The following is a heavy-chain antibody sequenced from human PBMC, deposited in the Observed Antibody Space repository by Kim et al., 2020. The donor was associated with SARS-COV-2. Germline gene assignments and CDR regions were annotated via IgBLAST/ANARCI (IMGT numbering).Heavy chain of an antibody. D-gene: IGHD2-8*02. CDR3: AREDSPPFWWGRYGMDV. V-gene: IGHV3-48*01. CDR1: GFTFSSYS. CDR2: ISSSSSTI. J-gene: IGHJ6*02. Sequence: GGSLRLSCAASGFTFSSYSMNWVRQAPGKGLEWVSYISSSSSTIYYADSVKGRFTISRDNAKNSLYLQMNSLRAEDTAVYYCAREDSPPFWWGRYGMDVWGQGTTVTVSS.